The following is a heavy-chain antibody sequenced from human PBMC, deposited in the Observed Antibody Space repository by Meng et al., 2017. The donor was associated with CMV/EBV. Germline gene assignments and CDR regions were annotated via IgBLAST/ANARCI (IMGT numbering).Heavy chain of an antibody. D-gene: IGHD5-18*01. CDR1: GFTFSSYA. CDR2: ISYDGSNK. Sequence: GESLKISCAASGFTFSSYAMHWVRQAPGKGLEWVAVISYDGSNKYYADSVKGRFTISRDNFKNTLYLQMNSLRAEDTAVYYCARDLCSSSWIQLCQGRYFDLWGRGTLVTVSS. J-gene: IGHJ2*01. CDR3: ARDLCSSSWIQLCQGRYFDL. V-gene: IGHV3-30-3*01.